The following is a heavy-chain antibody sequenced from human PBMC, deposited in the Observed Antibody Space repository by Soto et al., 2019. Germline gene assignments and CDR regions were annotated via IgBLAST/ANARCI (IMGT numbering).Heavy chain of an antibody. J-gene: IGHJ6*02. CDR3: ARHGDDFWSGYYRDYYYYGMDV. V-gene: IGHV5-10-1*01. CDR1: GYSFTSYW. CDR2: IDPSDSYT. D-gene: IGHD3-3*01. Sequence: GESLKISCKGSGYSFTSYWISWVRQMPGKGLEWMGRIDPSDSYTNYSPSFQGHVTISADKSISTAYLQWSSLKASDTAMYYCARHGDDFWSGYYRDYYYYGMDVWGQGTTVTVSS.